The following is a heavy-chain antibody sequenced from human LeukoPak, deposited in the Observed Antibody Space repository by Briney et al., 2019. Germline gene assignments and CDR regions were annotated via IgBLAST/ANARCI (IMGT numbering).Heavy chain of an antibody. J-gene: IGHJ1*01. CDR3: ARGSYALGY. Sequence: GGSLRLSCEASGFTVSTNYMSWVRQAPGMRLEWVSIMYANGTAYYVDSVKGRFIMSRDNSQNTLHLQMNSLRVEDTAVYYCARGSYALGYWGQGTRVTVSS. CDR2: MYANGTA. CDR1: GFTVSTNY. D-gene: IGHD3-16*01. V-gene: IGHV3-66*01.